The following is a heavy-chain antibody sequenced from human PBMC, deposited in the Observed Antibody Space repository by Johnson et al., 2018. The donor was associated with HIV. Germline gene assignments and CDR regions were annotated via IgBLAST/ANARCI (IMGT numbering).Heavy chain of an antibody. Sequence: VQLVESGGGLIQPGGSLRLSCAASGFTVSSYYMTWVRQAPGKGLEWVSVFYSGGSTYYADSVKGRFTISRDNSKNTLFLQMNRLRAEDTAVYYCAREWLYGFDIWGQGTMVTVSS. CDR2: FYSGGST. CDR3: AREWLYGFDI. D-gene: IGHD5-24*01. V-gene: IGHV3-53*01. J-gene: IGHJ3*02. CDR1: GFTVSSYY.